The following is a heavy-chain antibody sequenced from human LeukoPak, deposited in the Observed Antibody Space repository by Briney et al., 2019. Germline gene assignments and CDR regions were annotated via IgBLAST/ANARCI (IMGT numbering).Heavy chain of an antibody. Sequence: GRFTISRDNSKNTLYLQMNSLRAEDTAVYYCATDGSGSHKGGAFDIWGQGTMVTVSS. CDR3: ATDGSGSHKGGAFDI. V-gene: IGHV3-53*01. J-gene: IGHJ3*02. D-gene: IGHD3-10*01.